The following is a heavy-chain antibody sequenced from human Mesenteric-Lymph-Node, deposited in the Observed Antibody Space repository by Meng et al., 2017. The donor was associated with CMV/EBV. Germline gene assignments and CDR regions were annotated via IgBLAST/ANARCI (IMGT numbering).Heavy chain of an antibody. Sequence: ASGFTFSSYAMHWGRQAPGKGLEWVAVISYDGSNKYYADSVKGRFTISRDNSKNTLYLQMNSLRAEDTAVYYCARQARMTGGWFDPWGQGTLVTVSS. CDR3: ARQARMTGGWFDP. D-gene: IGHD2-8*01. V-gene: IGHV3-30*04. J-gene: IGHJ5*02. CDR2: ISYDGSNK. CDR1: GFTFSSYA.